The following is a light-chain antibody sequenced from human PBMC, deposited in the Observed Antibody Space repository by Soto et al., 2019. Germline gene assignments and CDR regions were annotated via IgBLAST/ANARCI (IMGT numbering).Light chain of an antibody. V-gene: IGLV2-23*02. CDR1: SSDVGSYNL. J-gene: IGLJ1*01. CDR3: CSYAGSSPFV. Sequence: QSALTQPASVSGSPGQSITISCTGTSSDVGSYNLVSWYQQHPGKAPKLMIYEVSKRPSGVSNRFSGSKSGNTASLTISLLQAEDEADYYCCSYAGSSPFVFGTGTKVTVL. CDR2: EVS.